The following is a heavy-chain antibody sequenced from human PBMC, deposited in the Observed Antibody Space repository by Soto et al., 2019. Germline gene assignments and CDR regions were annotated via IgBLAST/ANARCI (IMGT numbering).Heavy chain of an antibody. Sequence: HVQLQESGPGLVKPSETLSLSCSVSGDSLLSSYWSWVRQPAGKGLEWIGHIFSSGRISYNLSLKSRLTMSIDTSMNVFSLNLSSVTAADTAVYYCARGWDVKYFDYWGQGTLVTVSS. J-gene: IGHJ4*02. CDR2: IFSSGRI. CDR1: GDSLLSSY. V-gene: IGHV4-4*07. D-gene: IGHD1-26*01. CDR3: ARGWDVKYFDY.